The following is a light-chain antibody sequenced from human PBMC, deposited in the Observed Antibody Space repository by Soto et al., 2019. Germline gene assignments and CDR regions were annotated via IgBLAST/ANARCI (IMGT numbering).Light chain of an antibody. CDR1: QIVVYRSDSRSY. CDR3: QQYYSSPFT. Sequence: DIVMTQSPDSLAVSLGERATINCKSSQIVVYRSDSRSYLAWYQQKPGQPPKLLIYWASTRESGVPDRFSGSGSGTDFTLTISSLQAEDVAVYYCQQYYSSPFTFGPGTKVDIK. V-gene: IGKV4-1*01. J-gene: IGKJ3*01. CDR2: WAS.